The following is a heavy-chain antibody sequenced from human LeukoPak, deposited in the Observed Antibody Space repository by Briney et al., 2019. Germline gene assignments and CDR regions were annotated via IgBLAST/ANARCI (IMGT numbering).Heavy chain of an antibody. D-gene: IGHD2-2*01. CDR1: GGSISSSSYY. CDR2: IYYSGST. CDR3: ATLRYCSSNSCPYYYYGMDV. J-gene: IGHJ6*02. V-gene: IGHV4-39*01. Sequence: SETLSLTCTVSGGSISSSSYYWGWIRQSPGKGLEWIGNIYYSGSTYYNPSLKSRVTISVDTSKNQFSLNLSSVTAADTAVYFCATLRYCSSNSCPYYYYGMDVWGQGTTVTVSS.